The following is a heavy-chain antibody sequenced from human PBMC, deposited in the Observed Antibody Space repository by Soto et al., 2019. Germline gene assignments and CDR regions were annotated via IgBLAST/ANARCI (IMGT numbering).Heavy chain of an antibody. V-gene: IGHV3-21*04. CDR3: ARDHQLATDY. J-gene: IGHJ4*02. CDR2: ISSSSSYI. CDR1: GCPVSSYR. Sequence: GAQRPHWTASGCPVSSYRMNRVRQAPGKGLEWVSSISSSSSYIYYADSVKGRFTISRDNAKNSLYLQMNSLRAEDTAVYYCARDHQLATDYWGQGALVTVSS. D-gene: IGHD2-2*01.